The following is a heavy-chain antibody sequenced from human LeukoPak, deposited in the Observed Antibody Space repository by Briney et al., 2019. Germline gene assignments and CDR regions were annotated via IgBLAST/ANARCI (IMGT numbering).Heavy chain of an antibody. V-gene: IGHV3-30*04. D-gene: IGHD1-14*01. Sequence: PGGSLRLSCAASGFTFSSYAMHWVRQAPGKGLEWVAVISYDGSNKYYADSVKGRFTISRDNSKNTLYLQMNSLRAEDTAVYYCARDQDSTIPNLDYWGQGTLVTVSS. CDR1: GFTFSSYA. CDR2: ISYDGSNK. J-gene: IGHJ4*02. CDR3: ARDQDSTIPNLDY.